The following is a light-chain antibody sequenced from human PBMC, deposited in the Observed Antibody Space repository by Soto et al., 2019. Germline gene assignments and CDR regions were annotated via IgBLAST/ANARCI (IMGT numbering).Light chain of an antibody. CDR3: QLYDTTPLT. V-gene: IGKV4-1*01. CDR2: WAS. Sequence: DIVMTQSPDSLRVSLGERATITCTSSLNIYFRSNNRNYLAWYQQKSGQPPKLLIYWASTREPGVPDRFSGSGSGTYFTLTIDNVQPDDVAVYYCQLYDTTPLTFGGGTRVDIK. J-gene: IGKJ4*01. CDR1: LNIYFRSNNRNY.